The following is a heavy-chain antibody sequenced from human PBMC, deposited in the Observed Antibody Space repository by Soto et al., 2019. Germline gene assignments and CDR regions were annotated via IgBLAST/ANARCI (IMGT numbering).Heavy chain of an antibody. CDR2: IYDGGST. CDR3: TRGPSGDKVDY. D-gene: IGHD7-27*01. V-gene: IGHV4-30-4*01. Sequence: QVQLQGSGPRLVKPSQTLSLTCTVSGDSISDVNYYWSGIRQSPNKGLEWCGHIYDGGSTNSNPSLKSRVTISIDTSKNQFSLQLSSMSAADTAVYYCTRGPSGDKVDYWGQGTLVTVSS. CDR1: GDSISDVNYY. J-gene: IGHJ4*02.